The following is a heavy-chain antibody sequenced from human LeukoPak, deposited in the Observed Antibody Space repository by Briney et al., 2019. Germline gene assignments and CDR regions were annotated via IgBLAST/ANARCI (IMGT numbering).Heavy chain of an antibody. D-gene: IGHD3-3*01. CDR1: GFTVSSNY. J-gene: IGHJ4*02. V-gene: IGHV3-66*02. CDR3: TKGVQTYYDFWSGPPPDY. CDR2: IYSGGST. Sequence: GGSLRLSCAASGFTVSSNYMSWVRQAPGKGLEWVSVIYSGGSTYYADSVKGRFTISRDNSKNTLYLQMNSLRAEDTAAYYCTKGVQTYYDFWSGPPPDYWGQGTLVTVSS.